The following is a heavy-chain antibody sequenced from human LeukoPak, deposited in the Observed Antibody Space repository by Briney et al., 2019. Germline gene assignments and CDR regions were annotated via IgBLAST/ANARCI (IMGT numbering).Heavy chain of an antibody. CDR2: ISSGSSYI. J-gene: IGHJ4*02. CDR1: GFAFSSYS. CDR3: ARGRGNTYGCPDY. Sequence: PGGSLRLSCAASGFAFSSYSMNWVRQAPGKGLECVSSISSGSSYIYYADSVKGRLTISRDNAKNSLYLQMNSLRAEDTAVYYCARGRGNTYGCPDYWGQETLVTVSS. V-gene: IGHV3-21*01. D-gene: IGHD5-18*01.